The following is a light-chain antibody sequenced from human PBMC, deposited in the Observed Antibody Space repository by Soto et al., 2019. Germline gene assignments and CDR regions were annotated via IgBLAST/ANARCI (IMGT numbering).Light chain of an antibody. CDR1: QSVSNDY. J-gene: IGKJ4*01. CDR3: QQYGDSPVT. V-gene: IGKV3-20*01. Sequence: EIVLTQSPGTVSLSPGEIATLSCRASQSVSNDYLAWYQQKPGQAPRLLIYETFARATGIPDRFSGSGSGTDFTLTISRLVPEDFAVYYCQQYGDSPVTFGGGTKVEIK. CDR2: ETF.